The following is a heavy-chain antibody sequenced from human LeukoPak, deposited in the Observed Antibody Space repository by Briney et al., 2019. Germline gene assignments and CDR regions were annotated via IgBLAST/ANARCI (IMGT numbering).Heavy chain of an antibody. V-gene: IGHV3-48*03. D-gene: IGHD6-19*01. CDR1: GFTFSSYE. Sequence: GGSLRLSCAASGFTFSSYEMNWVRQAPGKGLEWVSYISSSGSTIYYADSVKGRFTISRDNAKNSLYLQMNSLRAEDTAVYYCARPGDLSSGWFSGRGDAFDIWGQGTMVTVSS. J-gene: IGHJ3*02. CDR2: ISSSGSTI. CDR3: ARPGDLSSGWFSGRGDAFDI.